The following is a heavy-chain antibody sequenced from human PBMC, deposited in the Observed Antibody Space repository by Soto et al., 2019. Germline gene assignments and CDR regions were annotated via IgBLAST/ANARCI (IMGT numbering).Heavy chain of an antibody. D-gene: IGHD2-2*01. V-gene: IGHV3-11*01. CDR1: GFTFSDYD. Sequence: PGGSLRLSCAASGFTFSDYDRSWIRQAPGKGLEWVSYISSSGSTIYYADSVKGRFTISRDNAKNSLYLQMNSLRAEDTAVYYCARDSCSSTSCYSFDYWGQGTLVTVSS. CDR2: ISSSGSTI. J-gene: IGHJ4*02. CDR3: ARDSCSSTSCYSFDY.